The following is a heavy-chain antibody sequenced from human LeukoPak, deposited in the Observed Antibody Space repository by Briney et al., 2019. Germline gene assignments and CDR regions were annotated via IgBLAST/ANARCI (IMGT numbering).Heavy chain of an antibody. CDR1: GVSISSGGFS. J-gene: IGHJ4*02. D-gene: IGHD4-17*01. Sequence: SQTLSLTCAVSGVSISSGGFSWSRIRQTPGKGLEWLGFLYYSGSTHYNPSLKTRITMSVDTSKNQFFLNLSSVTAADTACYYCVRGFDYAFYDWGQGIQVAVSS. V-gene: IGHV4-30-4*07. CDR2: LYYSGST. CDR3: VRGFDYAFYD.